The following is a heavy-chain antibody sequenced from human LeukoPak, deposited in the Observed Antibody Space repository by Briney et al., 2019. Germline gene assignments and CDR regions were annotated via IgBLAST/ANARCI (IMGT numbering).Heavy chain of an antibody. CDR2: INPSGGRT. D-gene: IGHD5-12*01. CDR1: GYTFTNYY. Sequence: ASVKVSCKASGYTFTNYYMNWVRQAPGQGLEGMGIINPSGGRTSYTQKFQRRVTMTRDTSTSTVYMELSSLRSEDTAVYYCARTRGYSAYDRFDYWGQGTLVTVSS. J-gene: IGHJ4*02. V-gene: IGHV1-46*01. CDR3: ARTRGYSAYDRFDY.